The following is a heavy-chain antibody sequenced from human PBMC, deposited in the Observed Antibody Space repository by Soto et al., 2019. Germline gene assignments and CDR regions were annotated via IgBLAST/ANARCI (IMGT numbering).Heavy chain of an antibody. CDR2: ISSSSSYI. CDR3: ARGFSSGWSPPHFDY. J-gene: IGHJ4*02. D-gene: IGHD6-19*01. Sequence: EVQLVESGGGLVKPGGSLRLSCAASGFTFSSYSMNWVRQAPGKGLEWVSSISSSSSYIYYADSVKGRFTISRDNAKNSLYRQMNGRRAEDTAVYYCARGFSSGWSPPHFDYWGQGTLVTVSS. V-gene: IGHV3-21*01. CDR1: GFTFSSYS.